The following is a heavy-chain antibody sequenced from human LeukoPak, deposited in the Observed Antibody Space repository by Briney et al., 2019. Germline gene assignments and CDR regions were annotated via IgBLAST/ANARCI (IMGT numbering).Heavy chain of an antibody. J-gene: IGHJ4*02. CDR1: GGSISSYY. CDR2: IYYSGST. D-gene: IGHD5-18*01. V-gene: IGHV4-59*08. CDR3: ARLSGYSYGWEY. Sequence: RPSETLSLTCTVSGGSISSYYWSWIRQPPGKGLEWIGYIYYSGSTNYNPSLKSRVTISVDTSKNQFSLKLSSVTAADTAVYYCARLSGYSYGWEYWGQGTLVTVSS.